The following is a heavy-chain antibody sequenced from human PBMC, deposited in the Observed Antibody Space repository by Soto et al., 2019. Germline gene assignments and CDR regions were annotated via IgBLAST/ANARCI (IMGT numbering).Heavy chain of an antibody. J-gene: IGHJ4*02. CDR2: IYYSGST. CDR3: ARRYGYYFDF. CDR1: GGSISSYY. D-gene: IGHD4-17*01. Sequence: QVQLQESGPGLVKPSETLSLTCTVSGGSISSYYWSWIRQPPGKGLEWIGYIYYSGSTNYNPSLKSRVTISGDTSKNLLPRKLSSVTAADTAVYYCARRYGYYFDFWGQGTLVTVAS. V-gene: IGHV4-59*08.